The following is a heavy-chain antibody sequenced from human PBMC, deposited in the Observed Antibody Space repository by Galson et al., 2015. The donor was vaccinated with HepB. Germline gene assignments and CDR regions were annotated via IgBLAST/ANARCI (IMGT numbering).Heavy chain of an antibody. CDR3: ARHGGDRRFDY. D-gene: IGHD2-21*02. Sequence: LSLTCTVSGGSISSSSYYWSWIRQPLGKGLEWIGSIYYSGSTYYNPFLESRVSISVDTSKNQFSLKLSSVTAADTTAYYCARHGGDRRFDYWGQGTLVTVSS. CDR1: GGSISSSSYY. J-gene: IGHJ4*02. V-gene: IGHV4-39*01. CDR2: IYYSGST.